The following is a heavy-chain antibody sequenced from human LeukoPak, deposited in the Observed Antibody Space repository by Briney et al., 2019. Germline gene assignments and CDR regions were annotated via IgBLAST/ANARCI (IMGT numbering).Heavy chain of an antibody. CDR3: ARGGENEYSSPPWEYYFDY. J-gene: IGHJ4*02. V-gene: IGHV1-69*01. Sequence: SVKVSCKASGGTFSSYAISWVRQAPGQGLEWMGGIIPIFDTANYAQRFQGRVTITADESTSTAYMELSSLRSENAAVDYCARGGENEYSSPPWEYYFDYWGQGTLVTVSS. D-gene: IGHD6-6*01. CDR1: GGTFSSYA. CDR2: IIPIFDTA.